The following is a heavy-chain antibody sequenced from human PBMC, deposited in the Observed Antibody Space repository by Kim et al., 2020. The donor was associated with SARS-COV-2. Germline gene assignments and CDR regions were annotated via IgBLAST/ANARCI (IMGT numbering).Heavy chain of an antibody. V-gene: IGHV3-23*01. J-gene: IGHJ4*02. D-gene: IGHD2-2*01. Sequence: SVKGRFTISRDNSRNTLYLQMNSLTTEDTAMYYCAKGNDIVVIPAAIGDSWGQGTLVTVSS. CDR3: AKGNDIVVIPAAIGDS.